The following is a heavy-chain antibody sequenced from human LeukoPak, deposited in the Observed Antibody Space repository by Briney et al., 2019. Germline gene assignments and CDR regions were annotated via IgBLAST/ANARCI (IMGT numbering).Heavy chain of an antibody. J-gene: IGHJ4*02. V-gene: IGHV3-23*01. CDR3: AKEWRFSSSWYQHYFDY. CDR2: ISGNGATK. CDR1: GFTVSSYA. D-gene: IGHD6-13*01. Sequence: GGSLRLSCSASGFTVSSYAMGWVRQAPGKGLEWISAISGNGATKYYADSVKGRFTISRDTSTNTLYLQLNSLRVDDTAVYFCAKEWRFSSSWYQHYFDYWGQGTLVTVSS.